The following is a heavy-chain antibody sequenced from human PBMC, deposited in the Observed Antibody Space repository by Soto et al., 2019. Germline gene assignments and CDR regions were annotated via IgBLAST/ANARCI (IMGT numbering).Heavy chain of an antibody. CDR1: GFTFSSYA. D-gene: IGHD6-19*01. CDR3: AKDPESYSSGPDSFDI. Sequence: SGGSLRLSCAASGFTFSSYAMSWVRQAPGKGLEWVSAISGSGGSTYYADSVKGRFTISRDNSKNTLYLQMNSLRAEDTAVYYCAKDPESYSSGPDSFDIWGQGTMVTVS. CDR2: ISGSGGST. V-gene: IGHV3-23*01. J-gene: IGHJ3*02.